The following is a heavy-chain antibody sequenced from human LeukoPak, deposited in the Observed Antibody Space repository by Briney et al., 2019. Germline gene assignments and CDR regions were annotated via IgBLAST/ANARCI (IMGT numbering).Heavy chain of an antibody. J-gene: IGHJ4*02. D-gene: IGHD2-2*01. CDR1: GFTFSSSA. CDR3: AKGAYSSNYPYYFDY. Sequence: GGSLRLSCAASGFTFSSSAMSWVRQAPGKGLEWVSAISNNGGYTYYADSVQGRFTISRDNSKSTLCLQMNSLRAEDTAVYYCAKGAYSSNYPYYFDYWGQGTLVTVSS. V-gene: IGHV3-23*01. CDR2: ISNNGGYT.